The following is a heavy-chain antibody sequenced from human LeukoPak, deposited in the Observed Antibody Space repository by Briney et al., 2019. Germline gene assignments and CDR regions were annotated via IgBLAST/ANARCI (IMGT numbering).Heavy chain of an antibody. CDR2: IWYDGSNK. D-gene: IGHD5-12*01. J-gene: IGHJ6*02. CDR3: AREWYSGYDYYYYGMDV. Sequence: GGSLRLSCAASGFTFSSYAMSWVRQAPGKGLEWVAVIWYDGSNKYYADSVKGRFTISRDNSKNTLYLQMNSLRAEDTAVYYCAREWYSGYDYYYYGMDVWGQGTTVTVSS. V-gene: IGHV3-33*08. CDR1: GFTFSSYA.